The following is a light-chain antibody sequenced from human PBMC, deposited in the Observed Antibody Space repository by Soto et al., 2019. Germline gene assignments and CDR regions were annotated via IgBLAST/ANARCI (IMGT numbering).Light chain of an antibody. CDR1: QGISTY. V-gene: IGKV1-39*01. J-gene: IGKJ1*01. CDR3: QQSYSTTWT. CDR2: GAS. Sequence: DIPMTQSPSSLSASVGDRVTITCRASQGISTYLNWYQQKPGKAPKLLIYGASSLQSGVPSRFSGSGSETDFTLTISSQQPEDFATYSCQQSYSTTWTFGQGTKVEIK.